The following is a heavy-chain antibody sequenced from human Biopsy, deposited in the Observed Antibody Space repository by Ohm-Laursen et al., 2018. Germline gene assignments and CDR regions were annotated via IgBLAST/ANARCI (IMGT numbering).Heavy chain of an antibody. Sequence: SSVKVSCNASGVTFDTYAFGWVRQAPGQGLEWMGGRIPYFNTIYYARNFQDRAVITADRSARTTDMQLSGLRPDETAVYYCVRGQRGPPIGVTVPGDAFDLWGPGTMVTVSP. J-gene: IGHJ3*01. CDR3: VRGQRGPPIGVTVPGDAFDL. CDR2: RIPYFNTI. D-gene: IGHD2/OR15-2a*01. CDR1: GVTFDTYA. V-gene: IGHV1-69*01.